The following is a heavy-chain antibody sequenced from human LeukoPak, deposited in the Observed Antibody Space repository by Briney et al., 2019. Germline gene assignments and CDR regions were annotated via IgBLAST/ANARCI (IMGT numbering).Heavy chain of an antibody. J-gene: IGHJ6*02. V-gene: IGHV3-30*04. CDR3: ARDRGSLYSYGMDV. CDR1: GFTFSGYA. Sequence: GGSLRLPCAASGFTFSGYAMHWVRQAPGKGLEWVAIISSDGSKIYYADSVKGRFTISRDNSKNTLYLQMNSLRAEDTAVYYCARDRGSLYSYGMDVWGQGTTATVSS. CDR2: ISSDGSKI. D-gene: IGHD3-10*01.